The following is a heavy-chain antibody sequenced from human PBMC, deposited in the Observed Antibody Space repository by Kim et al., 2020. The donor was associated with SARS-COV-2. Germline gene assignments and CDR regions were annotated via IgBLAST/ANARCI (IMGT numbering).Heavy chain of an antibody. Sequence: GGSLRLSCSASGFTFSSYAMHWVRQAPGKGLEYVSAISGNGGKTYYADSVKGRFTISRDNSKNTLYLQKSSLRSEDTAVYYCVKGRGYYHYYGMDVWGQGTTLTVFS. CDR3: VKGRGYYHYYGMDV. V-gene: IGHV3-64D*06. CDR1: GFTFSSYA. CDR2: ISGNGGKT. J-gene: IGHJ6*02.